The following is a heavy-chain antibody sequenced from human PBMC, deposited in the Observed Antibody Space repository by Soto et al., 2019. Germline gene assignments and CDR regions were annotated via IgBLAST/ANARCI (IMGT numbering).Heavy chain of an antibody. V-gene: IGHV5-51*01. Sequence: GESLKISCRVSGYSFTTYWIAWVRQMPGKGLEWMGIIYPGDSDTRYSPSFQGQVTISADRSINTAYLQWSSLKASDTAMYYCARHKGGPYYDILTGLNWFDPWGQGTLVTVSS. CDR3: ARHKGGPYYDILTGLNWFDP. CDR2: IYPGDSDT. CDR1: GYSFTTYW. D-gene: IGHD3-9*01. J-gene: IGHJ5*02.